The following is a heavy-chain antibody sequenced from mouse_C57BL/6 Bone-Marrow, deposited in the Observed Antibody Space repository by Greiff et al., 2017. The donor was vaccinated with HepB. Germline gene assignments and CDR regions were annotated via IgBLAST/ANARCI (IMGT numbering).Heavy chain of an antibody. D-gene: IGHD2-5*01. J-gene: IGHJ1*03. CDR1: GFTFSDYY. CDR3: ARYSNPWYFDV. CDR2: INYDGSST. V-gene: IGHV5-16*01. Sequence: EVKVVESEGGLVQPGSSMKLSCTASGFTFSDYYMAWVRQVPEKGLEWVANINYDGSSTYYLDSLKSRFIISRDNAKNILYLQMSSLKSEDTATYYCARYSNPWYFDVWGTGTTVTVSS.